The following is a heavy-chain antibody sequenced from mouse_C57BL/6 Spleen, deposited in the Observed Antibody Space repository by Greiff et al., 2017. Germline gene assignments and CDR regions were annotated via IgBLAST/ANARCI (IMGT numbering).Heavy chain of an antibody. V-gene: IGHV1-54*01. D-gene: IGHD1-1*01. CDR2: INPGSGGT. J-gene: IGHJ2*01. CDR1: GYAFTNYL. CDR3: ARSPTPVGAFDY. Sequence: LQESGAELVRPGTSVKVSCKASGYAFTNYLIEWVKQRPGQGLEWIGVINPGSGGTNYNEKFKGKATLTADKSSSTAYMQLSSLTSEDSAVYFRARSPTPVGAFDYWGQGTTLTVSS.